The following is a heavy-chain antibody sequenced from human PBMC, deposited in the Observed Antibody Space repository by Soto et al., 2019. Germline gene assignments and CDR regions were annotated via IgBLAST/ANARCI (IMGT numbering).Heavy chain of an antibody. J-gene: IGHJ4*02. CDR3: AREDCGGDCLIDY. CDR1: GGSISSGGYY. V-gene: IGHV4-31*03. CDR2: IYYSGST. Sequence: ASETLSLTCTVSGGSISSGGYYWSWIRQHPGKGLEWIGYIYYSGSTYYNPSLKSRVTISVDTSKNQFSLKLSSVTAADTAVYYCAREDCGGDCLIDYWGQGTLVTVSS. D-gene: IGHD2-21*02.